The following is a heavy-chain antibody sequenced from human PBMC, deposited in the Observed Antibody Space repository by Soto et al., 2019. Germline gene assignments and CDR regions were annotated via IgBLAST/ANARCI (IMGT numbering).Heavy chain of an antibody. CDR1: GGSISSYY. Sequence: SETLSLTCTVSGGSISSYYWSWIRQPPGQGLEWVGYIYYTGTTTYNPSLRSRVDISIDASKSQFSLDLRSVTAADTAVYYCARLGGYYQAFDSWGHGALVTVSS. J-gene: IGHJ4*01. D-gene: IGHD3-22*01. V-gene: IGHV4-59*08. CDR2: IYYTGTT. CDR3: ARLGGYYQAFDS.